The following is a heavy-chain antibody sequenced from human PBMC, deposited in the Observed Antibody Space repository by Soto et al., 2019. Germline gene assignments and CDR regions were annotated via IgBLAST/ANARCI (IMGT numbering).Heavy chain of an antibody. V-gene: IGHV3-48*02. D-gene: IGHD3-22*01. CDR2: ISSSSSTI. J-gene: IGHJ1*01. CDR3: ARDRFDSSGYYYFFQR. Sequence: GGSLRLSCAASGFTFSSYSMNWVRQAPGKGLEWVSYISSSSSTIYYADSVKGRFTISRDNAKNSLYLQMNSLRDEDTAVYYCARDRFDSSGYYYFFQRWGQGTLVTVSS. CDR1: GFTFSSYS.